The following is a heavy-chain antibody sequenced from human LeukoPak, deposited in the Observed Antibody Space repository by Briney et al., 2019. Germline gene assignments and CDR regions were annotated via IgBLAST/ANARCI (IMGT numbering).Heavy chain of an antibody. J-gene: IGHJ4*02. CDR3: ARGQYRYAVDY. CDR1: GYSFPAKY. CDR2: INPNSGDT. V-gene: IGHV1-2*02. D-gene: IGHD5-18*01. Sequence: ASVKVSCKASGYSFPAKYMHWVRQAPGQGLEWMGWINPNSGDTTFAQKLQDRGTMTRDTSISTAYMELSSLTSDDTAVYYCARGQYRYAVDYWGQGTLVTVSS.